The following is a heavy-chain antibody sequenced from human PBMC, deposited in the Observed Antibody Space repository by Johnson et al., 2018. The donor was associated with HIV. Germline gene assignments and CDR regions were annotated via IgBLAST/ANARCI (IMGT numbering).Heavy chain of an antibody. D-gene: IGHD3-3*01. CDR1: GFTFSSYD. V-gene: IGHV3-20*04. Sequence: VQLVESGGGVVRPGGSLRLSCAASGFTFSSYDMHWVRQATGKGLEWVSGISWNGGSTGYADSVKGRFTISRDNAKNTLYLKMNSLRAEDTAVYYCARDAGVDDAFDIWGQGTMVTVSS. CDR2: ISWNGGST. J-gene: IGHJ3*02. CDR3: ARDAGVDDAFDI.